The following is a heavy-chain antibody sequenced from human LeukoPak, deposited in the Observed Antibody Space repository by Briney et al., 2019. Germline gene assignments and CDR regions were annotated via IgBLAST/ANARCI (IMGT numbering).Heavy chain of an antibody. CDR2: ISSSGSTM. Sequence: GGSLRLSCAASGLTFSSYEMNWVRQAPGKGLEWVSYISSSGSTMYYADSLKGRFTISRDNAKNSLYLQMNSLRAEDTAVYYCARAHYYDSSGLDFWGQGTLVTVSS. CDR3: ARAHYYDSSGLDF. D-gene: IGHD3-22*01. J-gene: IGHJ4*02. V-gene: IGHV3-48*03. CDR1: GLTFSSYE.